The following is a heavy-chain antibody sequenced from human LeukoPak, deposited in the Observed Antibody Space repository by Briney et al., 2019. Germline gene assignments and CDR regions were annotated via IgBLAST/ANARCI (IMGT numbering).Heavy chain of an antibody. CDR3: ARDASGGWNYRYYMDV. V-gene: IGHV3-11*06. Sequence: GRFTISRDDANNSLYLQMNSLRVEDTAVYYCARDASGGWNYRYYMDVWGKGTTVTVSS. J-gene: IGHJ6*03. D-gene: IGHD1-7*01.